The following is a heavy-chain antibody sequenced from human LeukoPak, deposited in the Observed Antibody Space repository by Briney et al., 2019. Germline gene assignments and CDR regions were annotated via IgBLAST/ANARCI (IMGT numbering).Heavy chain of an antibody. CDR1: GFTFSNYA. V-gene: IGHV3-33*08. CDR3: ARDILSRHFDY. Sequence: GGSLRLSCAASGFTFSNYAMHWVRQAPGKGLEWVAIIWYDGSDKYYADSVKGRFTISRDNSKNTLYLEMNSLRAEDTALYYCARDILSRHFDYWGQGTLVTVSS. D-gene: IGHD5/OR15-5a*01. J-gene: IGHJ4*02. CDR2: IWYDGSDK.